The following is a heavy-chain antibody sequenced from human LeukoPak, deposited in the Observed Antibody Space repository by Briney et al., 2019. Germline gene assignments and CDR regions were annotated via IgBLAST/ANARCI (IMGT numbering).Heavy chain of an antibody. V-gene: IGHV3-23*01. CDR1: GFTFSSYA. D-gene: IGHD3-22*01. Sequence: PGGSLRLPCAASGFTFSSYAMSWVRQAPGKGLEWVSAISGSGGSTYYADSVKGRFTISRDNSKNTLYLQMNSLRAEDTAVYYCAKDRFVFYYDSSGYTYWGQGTLVTVSS. CDR3: AKDRFVFYYDSSGYTY. CDR2: ISGSGGST. J-gene: IGHJ4*02.